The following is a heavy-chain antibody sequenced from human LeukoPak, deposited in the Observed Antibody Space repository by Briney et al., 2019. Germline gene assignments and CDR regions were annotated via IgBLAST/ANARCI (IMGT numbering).Heavy chain of an antibody. D-gene: IGHD3-22*01. CDR3: ARDAIITMIVVVDAFDI. V-gene: IGHV3-23*01. CDR1: GFTFNNYA. Sequence: GGSLRLSCAASGFTFNNYAMSWVRQAPGKGLEWVSTITGSGGRTYYADSVKGRFTISRDNSKNTLYLQMDSLRADDTAVYYCARDAIITMIVVVDAFDIWGQGTMVTVSS. CDR2: ITGSGGRT. J-gene: IGHJ3*02.